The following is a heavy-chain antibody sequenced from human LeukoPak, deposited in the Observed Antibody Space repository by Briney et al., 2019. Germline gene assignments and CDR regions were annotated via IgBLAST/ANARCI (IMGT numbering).Heavy chain of an antibody. CDR2: IYYSGST. CDR1: GGSISSYY. J-gene: IGHJ6*03. D-gene: IGHD3-10*01. Sequence: PSETLSLTCTVSGGSISSYYWSWIRQPPGKGLEWIGYIYYSGSTNYNPSLKSRVTISVDTSKNQFSLKLRSVTAADTAVYYCARGADYGYEEDYYYYMDVWGKGTTVTVSS. CDR3: ARGADYGYEEDYYYYMDV. V-gene: IGHV4-59*01.